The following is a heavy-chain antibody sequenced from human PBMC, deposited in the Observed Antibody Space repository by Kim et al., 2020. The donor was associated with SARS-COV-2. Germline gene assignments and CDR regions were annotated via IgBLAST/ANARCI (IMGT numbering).Heavy chain of an antibody. V-gene: IGHV4-39*01. CDR2: IYYSGNT. J-gene: IGHJ2*01. CDR1: GGSISSSDYY. Sequence: SETLSLTCSVSGGSISSSDYYWGWISQPPGKGMEWIATIYYSGNTYYNPSLKGRVTISVDTPNIQFSLRLSTATAAAAAVYNCARHLRTWYFDLWGRGT. CDR3: ARHLRTWYFDL.